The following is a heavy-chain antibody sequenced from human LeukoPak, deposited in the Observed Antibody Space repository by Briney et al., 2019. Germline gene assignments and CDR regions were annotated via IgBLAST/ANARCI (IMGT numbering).Heavy chain of an antibody. CDR3: AKSRFLITFGGVTTLNYFDY. CDR1: GFTFSSYA. V-gene: IGHV3-30-3*02. J-gene: IGHJ4*02. D-gene: IGHD3-16*01. Sequence: GGSLRLSCAASGFTFSSYAMHWVRQAPGKGLEWVAVISYDESNKYYADSVKGRFTISRDNSKNTLYLQMNSLRAEDTAVYYCAKSRFLITFGGVTTLNYFDYWGQGTLVTVSS. CDR2: ISYDESNK.